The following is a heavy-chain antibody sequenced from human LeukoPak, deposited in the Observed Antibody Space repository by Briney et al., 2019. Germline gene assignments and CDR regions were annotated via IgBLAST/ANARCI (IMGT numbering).Heavy chain of an antibody. D-gene: IGHD4-17*01. V-gene: IGHV1-46*01. CDR2: INPSGGST. J-gene: IGHJ6*02. CDR3: ARDPATVTTGYYYYYGMDV. Sequence: GASVKVSCKASGYTFSGYYMHWVRQAPGQGLEWMGIINPSGGSTSYAQKFQGRVTMTRDTSTSTVYMELSSLRSEDTAVYYCARDPATVTTGYYYYYGMDVWGQGTTVTVSS. CDR1: GYTFSGYY.